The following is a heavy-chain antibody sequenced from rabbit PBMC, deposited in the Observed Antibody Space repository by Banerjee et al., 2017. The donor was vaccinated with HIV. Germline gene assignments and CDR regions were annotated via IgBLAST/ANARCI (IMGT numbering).Heavy chain of an antibody. CDR1: GIDFSVGYD. Sequence: QSLEESGGDLVRPGASLTLTCTASGIDFSVGYDMCWVRQAPGKGLEWIACLYTGSSGSTWYASWAKGRFTISKTSSTTVTLQMTSLTAADTATYFCARDPAGSSDYDLWGQGTLVTVS. J-gene: IGHJ3*01. CDR3: ARDPAGSSDYDL. CDR2: LYTGSSGST. D-gene: IGHD8-1*01. V-gene: IGHV1S40*01.